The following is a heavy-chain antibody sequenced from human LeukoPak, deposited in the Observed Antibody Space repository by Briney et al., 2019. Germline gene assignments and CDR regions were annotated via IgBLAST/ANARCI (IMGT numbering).Heavy chain of an antibody. Sequence: GGSLRLSCAASGFTFSSYGMHWVRQAPGKGLEWVAVIWYDGSNKYYADSVKGRFTISRDNSKNTLYLQMNSLRAEDTAVYYCASEYCSGGSCHSYQGGERYFDYWGQGTLVTVSS. J-gene: IGHJ4*02. CDR1: GFTFSSYG. V-gene: IGHV3-33*01. CDR3: ASEYCSGGSCHSYQGGERYFDY. D-gene: IGHD2-15*01. CDR2: IWYDGSNK.